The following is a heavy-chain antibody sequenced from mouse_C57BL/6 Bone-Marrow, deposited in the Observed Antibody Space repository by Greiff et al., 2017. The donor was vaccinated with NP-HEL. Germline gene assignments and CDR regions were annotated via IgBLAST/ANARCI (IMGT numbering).Heavy chain of an antibody. J-gene: IGHJ4*01. CDR3: VRNDWDDAMDY. D-gene: IGHD4-1*01. CDR2: IRSKSNNYAT. Sequence: EVKVVESGGGLVQPKGSLKLSCAASGFSFNTYAMNWVRQAPGKGLEWVARIRSKSNNYATYYSDSVKDRFTISRDDSAGMLYLQMNNLKTECTAMYYFVRNDWDDAMDYWGQGTSVTVSS. V-gene: IGHV10-1*01. CDR1: GFSFNTYA.